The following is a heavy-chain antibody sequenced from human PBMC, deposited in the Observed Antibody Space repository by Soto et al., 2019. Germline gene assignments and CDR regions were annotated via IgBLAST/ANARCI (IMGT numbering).Heavy chain of an antibody. V-gene: IGHV1-69*12. CDR1: GDIFSGYS. CDR2: IIPLFGST. D-gene: IGHD5-12*01. CDR3: ARDLGTGYDSGDY. J-gene: IGHJ4*02. Sequence: QVQLVQSGAEVKKPGSSVKVSCTASGDIFSGYSISWVRQAPGQGLEWMGGIIPLFGSTNYAPKFQGRVTRTADQSTNTGYMELSSLKSEDTAVYYWARDLGTGYDSGDYWGQGTLVTVSS.